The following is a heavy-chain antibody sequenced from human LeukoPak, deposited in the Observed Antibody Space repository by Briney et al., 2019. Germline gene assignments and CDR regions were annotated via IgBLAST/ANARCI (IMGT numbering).Heavy chain of an antibody. CDR1: GFTFSSYS. Sequence: GGSLRLSCAASGFTFSSYSMNWVRQAPGKGLEWVSYISSSSSTIYYADSVKGRFTISRDNAKNSLYLQMNSLRDEDTAVYYCARSLSSWSGLHLGHFDYWGQGTLVTVSS. J-gene: IGHJ4*02. V-gene: IGHV3-48*02. CDR2: ISSSSSTI. D-gene: IGHD6-13*01. CDR3: ARSLSSWSGLHLGHFDY.